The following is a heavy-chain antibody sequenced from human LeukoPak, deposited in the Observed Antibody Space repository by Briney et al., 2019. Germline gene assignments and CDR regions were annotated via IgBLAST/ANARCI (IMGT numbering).Heavy chain of an antibody. CDR2: IYTSGST. Sequence: PSETLSLTCAVYGGSFSGYYWSWTRQPAGKGLEWIGRIYTSGSTNYNPSLKSRVTISVDTSKNQFSLKLSSVTAADTAVYYCARGPDYSNYFDYWGQGTLVTVSS. CDR3: ARGPDYSNYFDY. CDR1: GGSFSGYY. J-gene: IGHJ4*02. D-gene: IGHD4-11*01. V-gene: IGHV4-59*10.